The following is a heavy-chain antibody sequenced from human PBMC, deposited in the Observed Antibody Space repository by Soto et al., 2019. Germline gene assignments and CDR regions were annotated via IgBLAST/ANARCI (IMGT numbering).Heavy chain of an antibody. Sequence: QVQLQESGPGLVKPSETLSLTCTVSGGSISSYYWSWIRQPAGKGLEWIGRIYTNGSTNYNPTLKSRVTMSVDTSKNQFSLKLSSVTAADTAVYYCASGAYSSSWYVAFDIWGQGTMVTVSS. V-gene: IGHV4-4*07. CDR3: ASGAYSSSWYVAFDI. CDR2: IYTNGST. CDR1: GGSISSYY. J-gene: IGHJ3*02. D-gene: IGHD6-13*01.